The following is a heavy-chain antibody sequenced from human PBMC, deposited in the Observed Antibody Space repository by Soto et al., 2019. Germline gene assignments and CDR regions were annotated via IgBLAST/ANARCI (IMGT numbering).Heavy chain of an antibody. D-gene: IGHD3-3*01. J-gene: IGHJ4*01. CDR1: GDSINSGAYY. CDR3: ARGLTEWSNDY. Sequence: SETLSLTCTVSGDSINSGAYYWTWIRQRPGKGLEWIGCIYTDGGTDYSPSLKNRVSISMDTSKNHFSLSLTSVTAADKATYFCARGLTEWSNDYWGHGTLVTVSS. CDR2: IYTDGGT. V-gene: IGHV4-31*03.